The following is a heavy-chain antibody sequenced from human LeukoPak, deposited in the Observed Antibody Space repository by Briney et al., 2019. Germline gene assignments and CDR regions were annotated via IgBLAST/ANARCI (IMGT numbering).Heavy chain of an antibody. CDR2: IYYSGST. Sequence: SETLSLTCTVSGGSISSYYWSWTRQPPGKGLEWIGYIYYSGSTNYNPSLKSRVTISVDTSKNQFSLKLSSVTAADTAVYYCARGGINTVTNRFDYWGQGTLVTVSS. V-gene: IGHV4-59*01. CDR3: ARGGINTVTNRFDY. CDR1: GGSISSYY. D-gene: IGHD4-17*01. J-gene: IGHJ4*02.